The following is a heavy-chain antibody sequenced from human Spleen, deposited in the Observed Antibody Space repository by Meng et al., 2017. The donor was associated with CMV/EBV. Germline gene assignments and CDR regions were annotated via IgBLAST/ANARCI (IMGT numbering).Heavy chain of an antibody. D-gene: IGHD6-13*01. Sequence: QVQLVKSGAEVKKPGASVKVSCKASGYTFTSYGISWVRQAPGQGLEWMGWISAYNGNTNYAQKLQGRVTMTTDTSTSTAYMELRSLRSDDTAVYYCARSIAAAGTAGNWFDPWGQGTLVTVSS. CDR1: GYTFTSYG. J-gene: IGHJ5*02. V-gene: IGHV1-18*01. CDR2: ISAYNGNT. CDR3: ARSIAAAGTAGNWFDP.